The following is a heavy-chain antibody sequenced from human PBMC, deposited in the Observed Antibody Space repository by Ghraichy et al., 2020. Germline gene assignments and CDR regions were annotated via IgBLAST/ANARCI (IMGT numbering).Heavy chain of an antibody. D-gene: IGHD5-18*01. J-gene: IGHJ4*02. CDR2: IYHSGST. Sequence: SETLSLTCAVSGGSISSSNWWSWVRQPPGKGLEWIGEIYHSGSTNYNPSLKSRVTISVDKSKNQFSLKLSSVTAADTAVYYCARYPGTAMVTSTYFDYWGQGTLVTVSS. CDR1: GGSISSSNW. V-gene: IGHV4-4*02. CDR3: ARYPGTAMVTSTYFDY.